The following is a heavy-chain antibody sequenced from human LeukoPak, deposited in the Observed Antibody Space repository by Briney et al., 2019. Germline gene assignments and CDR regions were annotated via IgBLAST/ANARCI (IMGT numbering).Heavy chain of an antibody. Sequence: SQTLSLTRAISGDSVSSNSAAWNWIRQSPSRGLEWLGRTYYRSKWYNDYAVSVKSRITINPDTSKNQFSLRLSSVTAADTAVYYCARGGTYCSTTSCPRGLYYYYGMDVWGQGTTVTVSS. CDR2: TYYRSKWYN. D-gene: IGHD2-2*01. CDR3: ARGGTYCSTTSCPRGLYYYYGMDV. CDR1: GDSVSSNSAA. V-gene: IGHV6-1*01. J-gene: IGHJ6*02.